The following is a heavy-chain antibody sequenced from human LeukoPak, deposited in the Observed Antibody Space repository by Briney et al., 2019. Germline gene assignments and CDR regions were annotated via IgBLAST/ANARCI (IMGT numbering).Heavy chain of an antibody. CDR2: ISSSSRFI. CDR3: ARSGLWLAEDWYFDH. Sequence: GGSLRLSCAASGFTFNSYSMNWFRQAPGKGLEWVSSISSSSRFIYYADSVKGRFTISRDNAKNTLYLQMNSLRAEDTAVYYCARSGLWLAEDWYFDHWGQGTLVTVSS. CDR1: GFTFNSYS. V-gene: IGHV3-21*01. D-gene: IGHD5-24*01. J-gene: IGHJ4*02.